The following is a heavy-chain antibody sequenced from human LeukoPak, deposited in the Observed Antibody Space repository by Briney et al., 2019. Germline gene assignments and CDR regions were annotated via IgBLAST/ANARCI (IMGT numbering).Heavy chain of an antibody. Sequence: GGSLRLSCAASGFTVSSNYMSWVRQAPGKGLGWVSVIYSGGSTYYADSVKGRFTISRDNSKNTLYLQMNSLRAEDTAVYYCARILWSYYSDYWGQGTLVTVSS. J-gene: IGHJ4*02. D-gene: IGHD2-21*01. CDR1: GFTVSSNY. V-gene: IGHV3-66*01. CDR2: IYSGGST. CDR3: ARILWSYYSDY.